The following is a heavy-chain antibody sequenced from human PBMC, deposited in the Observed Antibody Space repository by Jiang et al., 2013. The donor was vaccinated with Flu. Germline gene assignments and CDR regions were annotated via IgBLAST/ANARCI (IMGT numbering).Heavy chain of an antibody. D-gene: IGHD6-13*01. CDR3: ARRSSPYSNLYWFDP. CDR2: IYPGDSDT. V-gene: IGHV5-51*01. CDR1: GYSFTSYW. Sequence: PGESLKISCKGSGYSFTSYWIGWVRQMPGKGLEWMGIIYPGDSDTRYSPSFQGQVTISADKSISTAYLQWSSLKASDTAMYYCARRSSPYSNLYWFDPWGQGTLVTVSS. J-gene: IGHJ5*02.